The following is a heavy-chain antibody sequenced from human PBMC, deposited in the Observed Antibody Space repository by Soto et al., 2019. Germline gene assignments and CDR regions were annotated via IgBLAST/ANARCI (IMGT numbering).Heavy chain of an antibody. J-gene: IGHJ5*02. D-gene: IGHD1-26*01. Sequence: SETLSLTCTVSGASISGFYWSWIRKCAGKGLEWIGRIYATGTTYYNPSLKSRVMMSVDTSKKQFSLKLRSVTAEDTAVYYCVRDGAKTVRDWFDPWGQGISVTVSS. V-gene: IGHV4-4*07. CDR3: VRDGAKTVRDWFDP. CDR1: GASISGFY. CDR2: IYATGTT.